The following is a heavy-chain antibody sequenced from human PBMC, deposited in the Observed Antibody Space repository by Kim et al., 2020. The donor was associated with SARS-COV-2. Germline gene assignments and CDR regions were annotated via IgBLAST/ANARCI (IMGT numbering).Heavy chain of an antibody. CDR2: ISAYNGNT. J-gene: IGHJ5*02. CDR1: GYTFTSYG. V-gene: IGHV1-18*01. CDR3: ARVFGSYLLYWFDP. D-gene: IGHD1-26*01. Sequence: ASVKVSCKASGYTFTSYGISWVRQAPGQGLEWMGWISAYNGNTNYAQKLQGRITMTTDTSTSTAYMELRSLSSDDTAVYYCARVFGSYLLYWFDPWGQGTLVTVSA.